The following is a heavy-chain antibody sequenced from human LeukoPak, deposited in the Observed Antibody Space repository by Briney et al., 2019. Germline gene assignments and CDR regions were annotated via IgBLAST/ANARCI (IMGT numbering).Heavy chain of an antibody. J-gene: IGHJ4*02. CDR3: AGQFYCVGGSCFFDY. CDR1: GGSFRSTTYY. Sequence: SETLSLTCTVSGGSFRSTTYYWGWIRQPPGKGLEWIAAIFYSGSTYYNPSLSSRVTISVDTSKNQFSLKLSSVTAADTAVYYCAGQFYCVGGSCFFDYWGQGTLVTVSS. D-gene: IGHD2-15*01. V-gene: IGHV4-39*01. CDR2: IFYSGST.